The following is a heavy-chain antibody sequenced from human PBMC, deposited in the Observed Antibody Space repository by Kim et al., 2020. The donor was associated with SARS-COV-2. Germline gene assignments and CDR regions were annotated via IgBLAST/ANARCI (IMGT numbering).Heavy chain of an antibody. J-gene: IGHJ3*02. CDR3: ARGSEGAFDI. CDR2: GQP. V-gene: IGHV1-8*01. Sequence: GQPGYEQTVQGRVTMTRNTSMATAYMELSSLRSDDTAVYYCARGSEGAFDIWGQGTVVTVSS.